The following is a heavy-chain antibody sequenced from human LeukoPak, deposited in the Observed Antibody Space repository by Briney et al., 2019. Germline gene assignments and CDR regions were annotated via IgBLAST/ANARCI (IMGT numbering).Heavy chain of an antibody. J-gene: IGHJ4*02. CDR1: GGSISSSSYY. Sequence: PSETLSFTCTVSGGSISSSSYYWGWIRQPPGKGLEWIGYIYYSGTTYYNPSLKSRVTISIDTSKNQFSLKLSSVTAADTAVYYCARTYYYDSSGLYYFDYWGQGTLVTVSS. CDR2: IYYSGTT. V-gene: IGHV4-30-4*08. CDR3: ARTYYYDSSGLYYFDY. D-gene: IGHD3-22*01.